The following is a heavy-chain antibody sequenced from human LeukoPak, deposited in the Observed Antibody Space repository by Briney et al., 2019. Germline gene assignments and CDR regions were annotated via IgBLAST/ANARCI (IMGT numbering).Heavy chain of an antibody. V-gene: IGHV3-11*01. CDR1: GFTFSDYY. Sequence: GGSLRLSCAASGFTFSDYYMSWIRQAPGKGLEWVSYAHSVKGRFTISRDNAKSSLYLQMNSLRAEDTAVYYCARFAGSGSYYIDYWGQGTLITVSS. CDR3: ARFAGSGSYYIDY. D-gene: IGHD3-10*01. J-gene: IGHJ4*02.